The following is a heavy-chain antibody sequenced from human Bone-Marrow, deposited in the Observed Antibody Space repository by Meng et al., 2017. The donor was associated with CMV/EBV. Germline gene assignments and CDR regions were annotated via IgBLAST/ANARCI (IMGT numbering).Heavy chain of an antibody. V-gene: IGHV4-34*01. J-gene: IGHJ4*02. CDR2: INHSGST. CDR3: ARVSPTRGGDY. D-gene: IGHD3-10*01. CDR1: GGSFSGYY. Sequence: GSLRLSCAVYGGSFSGYYWSWIRQPPGKGLEWIGEINHSGSTNYNPSLKSRVTISVDTSKNQFSLKLSSVTAADTAVYYGARVSPTRGGDYWGQGTLVTISS.